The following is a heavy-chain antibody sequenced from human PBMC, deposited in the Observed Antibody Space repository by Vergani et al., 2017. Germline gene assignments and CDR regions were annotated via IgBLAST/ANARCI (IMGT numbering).Heavy chain of an antibody. CDR3: ARGPKTRYSSSSPYYYYMDV. CDR1: GGSFSGYY. Sequence: QVQLQQWGAGLLKPSETLSLTCAVYGGSFSGYYWSWIRQPPGKGLEWIGEINHSGSTNYNPFLKSRVTISVDTSKNQFSLKLSSVTAADTAVYYCARGPKTRYSSSSPYYYYMDVWGKGTTVTVSS. CDR2: INHSGST. D-gene: IGHD6-6*01. J-gene: IGHJ6*03. V-gene: IGHV4-34*01.